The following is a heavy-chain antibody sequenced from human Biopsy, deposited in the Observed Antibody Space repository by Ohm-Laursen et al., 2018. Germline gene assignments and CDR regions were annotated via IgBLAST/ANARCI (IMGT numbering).Heavy chain of an antibody. CDR1: GYTFTTYY. Sequence: ASVKVSCKASGYTFTTYYIHWVRQAPGQGLEWMGIINPGGNSTAYTQNFQGRVTMTWDTSTTTVYMELSSLRSEDTAGYYCARSSFDYWGQGTLVTVPS. V-gene: IGHV1-46*01. CDR3: ARSSFDY. J-gene: IGHJ4*02. CDR2: INPGGNST.